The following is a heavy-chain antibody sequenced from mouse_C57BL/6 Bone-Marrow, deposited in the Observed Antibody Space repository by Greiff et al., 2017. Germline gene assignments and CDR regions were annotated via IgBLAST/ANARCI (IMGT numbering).Heavy chain of an antibody. Sequence: EVKLMESGPGLVKPSQSLSLTCSVTGYSITSGYYWNWIRQFPGNKLEWMGYISYYGSNNYNPSLKNRIPITRDTSKNQFFLKFNSVTTEDTATYYCASVWFAYWGQGTLVTVSA. CDR3: ASVWFAY. CDR2: ISYYGSN. J-gene: IGHJ3*01. V-gene: IGHV3-6*01. CDR1: GYSITSGYY.